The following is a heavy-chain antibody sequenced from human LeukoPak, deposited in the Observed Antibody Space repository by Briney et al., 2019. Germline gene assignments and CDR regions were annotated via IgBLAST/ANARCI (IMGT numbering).Heavy chain of an antibody. V-gene: IGHV3-11*01. Sequence: GGSLRLSCAASGFTFSDYYMSWIRQAPGKGLEWVSYISSSGSTIYYADSVKGRFTISRDNSKNTLYLQMTTLRAEDTAEYYCAKDSNGWYQRGSNYFDYWGQGTLVTVSS. CDR1: GFTFSDYY. D-gene: IGHD6-19*01. CDR3: AKDSNGWYQRGSNYFDY. CDR2: ISSSGSTI. J-gene: IGHJ4*02.